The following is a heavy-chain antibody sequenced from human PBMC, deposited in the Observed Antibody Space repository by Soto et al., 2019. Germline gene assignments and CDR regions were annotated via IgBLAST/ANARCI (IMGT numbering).Heavy chain of an antibody. V-gene: IGHV4-4*02. CDR3: ARHEGWTGPDQ. Sequence: PSETLSLTCAVSGASIGSGGWWSWVRQPPGKGLEWIAEIFHDGNTNYSPSLKSRVTISEDKSQNQFSLNVYSVTAADTAVYYCARHEGWTGPDQWGQGTLVTVSS. D-gene: IGHD2-8*02. CDR2: IFHDGNT. CDR1: GASIGSGGW. J-gene: IGHJ5*02.